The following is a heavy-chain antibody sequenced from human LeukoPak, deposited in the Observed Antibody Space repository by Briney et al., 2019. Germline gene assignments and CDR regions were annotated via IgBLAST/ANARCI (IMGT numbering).Heavy chain of an antibody. CDR2: IYTSGST. Sequence: SETLSLTCTVSGGSISSSSYHWSWIRQPAGKGLEWIGHIYTSGSTNYNPSLKSRVTMSVDTSKNQFSLKLSSVTAADTAVYYCARVGDYALKDWGQGTLVTVSS. J-gene: IGHJ4*02. CDR1: GGSISSSSYH. CDR3: ARVGDYALKD. D-gene: IGHD3-16*01. V-gene: IGHV4-61*09.